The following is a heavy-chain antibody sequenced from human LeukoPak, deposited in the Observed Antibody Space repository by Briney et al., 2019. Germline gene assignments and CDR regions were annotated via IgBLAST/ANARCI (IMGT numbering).Heavy chain of an antibody. CDR3: ARDQGFWSGYSRRYYYGMDV. J-gene: IGHJ6*02. V-gene: IGHV3-7*05. CDR2: IKQDGSEK. CDR1: GFTFSSYW. D-gene: IGHD3-3*01. Sequence: PGGSLRLSCAAPGFTFSSYWMSWVRQAPGKGLEWVANIKQDGSEKYYVGSVKGRFTISRDNAKNSLYLQMNSLRAEDTAVYCCARDQGFWSGYSRRYYYGMDVWGQGTTVTVSS.